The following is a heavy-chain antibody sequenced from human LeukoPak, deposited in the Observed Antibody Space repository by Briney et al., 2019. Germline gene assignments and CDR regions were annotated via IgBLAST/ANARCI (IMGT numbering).Heavy chain of an antibody. CDR2: IKHDGSEK. CDR1: GFTFSSYW. V-gene: IGHV3-7*01. J-gene: IGHJ6*03. D-gene: IGHD6-6*01. Sequence: GGSLRLSCAASGFTFSSYWMSWVRQAPGKGLEWVANIKHDGSEKYYVDSVKGRFTISRDNAKNSLYLQMNSLRAEDTAVYYCARDRGIAARGSHSYYIVGWGKRPTVTLP. CDR3: ARDRGIAARGSHSYYIVG.